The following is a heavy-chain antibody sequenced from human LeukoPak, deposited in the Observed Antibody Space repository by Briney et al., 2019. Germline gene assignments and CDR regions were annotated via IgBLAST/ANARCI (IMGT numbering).Heavy chain of an antibody. CDR1: GFTFSDYW. CDR2: INQNGAEK. J-gene: IGHJ4*01. V-gene: IGHV3-7*01. Sequence: GRSLRLSCAVSGFTFSDYWMNWVRQAPGKGLEWVASINQNGAEKSYVDSVKGRFTISRDNPKNSLYLQMSSLRAEDTAVYYCARDGTAAGLYFDLWGQGTLVTVSS. D-gene: IGHD6-13*01. CDR3: ARDGTAAGLYFDL.